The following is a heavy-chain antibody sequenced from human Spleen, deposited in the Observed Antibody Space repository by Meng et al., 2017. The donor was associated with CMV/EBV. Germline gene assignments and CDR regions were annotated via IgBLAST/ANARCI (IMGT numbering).Heavy chain of an antibody. V-gene: IGHV3-52*01. CDR2: IKCDGSEK. D-gene: IGHD2-15*01. CDR1: GFTFSSSW. CDR3: ARSADNWYFDL. Sequence: GESLKISCAASGFTFSSSWMHWVCQAPEKGLEWVADIKCDGSEKYYVDSVKGRLTISRDNAKNSLYLQVNSLRAEDTAVYYCARSADNWYFDLWGRGTLVTVSS. J-gene: IGHJ2*01.